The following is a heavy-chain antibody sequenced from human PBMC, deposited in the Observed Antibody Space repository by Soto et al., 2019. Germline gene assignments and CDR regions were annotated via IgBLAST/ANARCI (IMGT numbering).Heavy chain of an antibody. Sequence: ASVKVSCKASGYTFTTYGISWVRQAPGQGLEWMGWINANSGSTSYAQKLQSRVTMTRNTSTSTAYMELSSLRSEDTAVYYCARVGYYGSGMNWFDPWGQGTLVTVSS. V-gene: IGHV1-8*02. CDR3: ARVGYYGSGMNWFDP. CDR2: INANSGST. CDR1: GYTFTTYG. J-gene: IGHJ5*02. D-gene: IGHD3-10*01.